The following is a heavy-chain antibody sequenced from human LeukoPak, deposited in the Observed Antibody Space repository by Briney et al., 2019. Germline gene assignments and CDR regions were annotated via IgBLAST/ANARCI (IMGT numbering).Heavy chain of an antibody. J-gene: IGHJ5*02. CDR1: GYTFTSYD. D-gene: IGHD3-9*01. Sequence: ASVKVSCKASGYTFTSYDINWVRQATGQGLEWMGWMNPNSGNTGYAQKFQGRVTMTRNTSISTAYMELSSLRSEDTAVYYCARANTYYDILTGYYKSGFDPWGQGTLVTVSS. CDR3: ARANTYYDILTGYYKSGFDP. CDR2: MNPNSGNT. V-gene: IGHV1-8*01.